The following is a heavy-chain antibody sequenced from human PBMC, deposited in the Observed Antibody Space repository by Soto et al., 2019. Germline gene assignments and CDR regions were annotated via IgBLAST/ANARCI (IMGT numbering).Heavy chain of an antibody. D-gene: IGHD1-26*01. Sequence: SGGSLRLSCAASGFTFNSYGMHWVRQGPGNGLEWVAFISYDSTKTYYADSVKGRFTISGDNSNSALYVQMNSLTGEDTAVYYCARTRSACSDFHYYSLDVWGQGTTVTVSS. J-gene: IGHJ6*02. CDR1: GFTFNSYG. CDR3: ARTRSACSDFHYYSLDV. V-gene: IGHV3-30*03. CDR2: ISYDSTKT.